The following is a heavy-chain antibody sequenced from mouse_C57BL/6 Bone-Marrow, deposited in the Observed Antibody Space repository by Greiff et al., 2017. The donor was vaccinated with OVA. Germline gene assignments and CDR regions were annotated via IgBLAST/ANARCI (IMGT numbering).Heavy chain of an antibody. CDR3: ARGYDAMDY. V-gene: IGHV1-69*01. Sequence: QVQLQQPGAELVMPGASVKLSCKASGYNFNSDCMHWVKQRPGQGLEWIGEIDPSDSYTNYNQKFKGKSTLTVDTSSSTAYLQLSSLTSEDSAVYYCARGYDAMDYWGQGTSVPVSS. CDR1: GYNFNSDC. J-gene: IGHJ4*01. CDR2: IDPSDSYT.